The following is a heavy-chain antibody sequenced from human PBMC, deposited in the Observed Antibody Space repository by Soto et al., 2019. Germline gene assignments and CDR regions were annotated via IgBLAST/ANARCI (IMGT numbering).Heavy chain of an antibody. D-gene: IGHD3-3*01. Sequence: TLSLTCAVYGGSFSGYYWTWIRQPPGKGLEWIGEINHSGSTNYNPSLKSRVTISVDGTKNQFYLKVTSVTAADTAVYYCARLNGWTADRGRFDYGGQGTMVTASS. CDR3: ARLNGWTADRGRFDY. V-gene: IGHV4-34*01. CDR1: GGSFSGYY. J-gene: IGHJ4*02. CDR2: INHSGST.